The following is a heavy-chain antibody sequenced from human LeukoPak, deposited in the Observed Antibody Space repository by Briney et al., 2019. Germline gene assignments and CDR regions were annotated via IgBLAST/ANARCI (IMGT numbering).Heavy chain of an antibody. CDR2: IYYSGST. D-gene: IGHD1-14*01. J-gene: IGHJ2*01. CDR3: ATRTLTYWYFDL. CDR1: GGSISSYY. Sequence: PSETLSLTCTVSGGSISSYYWSWIRQPPGKRLEWIGYIYYSGSTNYNPSLKSRVTISVDTSKNQFSLKLSSVTAADTAVYYCATRTLTYWYFDLWGRGTLVTVSS. V-gene: IGHV4-59*01.